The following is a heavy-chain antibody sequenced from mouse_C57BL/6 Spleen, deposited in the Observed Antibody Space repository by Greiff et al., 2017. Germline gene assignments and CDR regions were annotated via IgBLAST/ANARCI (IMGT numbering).Heavy chain of an antibody. CDR2: IRNKANGYTT. V-gene: IGHV7-3*01. Sequence: EVQVVESGGGLVQPGGSLSLYCAASGFTFTDYYMSWVRQPPGKALEWLGFIRNKANGYTTEYSASVKGRFTISRDNSQSILYLQMNALRAEDSATYYCARSWDYDGYYFDYWGQGTTLTVSS. CDR1: GFTFTDYY. CDR3: ARSWDYDGYYFDY. J-gene: IGHJ2*01. D-gene: IGHD2-4*01.